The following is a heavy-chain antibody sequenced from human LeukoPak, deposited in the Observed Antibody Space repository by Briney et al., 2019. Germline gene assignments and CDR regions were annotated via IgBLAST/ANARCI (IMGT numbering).Heavy chain of an antibody. Sequence: ASVKVSCKASGYTFTSYYMHWVRQAPGQGLEWMGWINPNSGGTNYAQKFQGRVTMTRDTSISTAYMELSRLRSDDTAVYYCARLGIVGATTSDYWGQGTLVTVSS. J-gene: IGHJ4*02. V-gene: IGHV1-2*02. D-gene: IGHD1-26*01. CDR2: INPNSGGT. CDR3: ARLGIVGATTSDY. CDR1: GYTFTSYY.